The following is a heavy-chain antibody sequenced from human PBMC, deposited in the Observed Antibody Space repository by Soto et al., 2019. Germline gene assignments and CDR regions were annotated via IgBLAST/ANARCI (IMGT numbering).Heavy chain of an antibody. CDR3: ARASGLTYFDY. CDR2: IDAGNGNT. V-gene: IGHV1-3*01. CDR1: GYTFTSYA. Sequence: QVQLVQSGAEVKKPGASVKVSCKASGYTFTSYAMHWVRQAPGQRLEWMGWIDAGNGNTKYSQQFQGRVTITRDTSASTAHMELSSLRSEGTAVYYWARASGLTYFDYWGQGTLVTVSS. D-gene: IGHD3-10*01. J-gene: IGHJ4*02.